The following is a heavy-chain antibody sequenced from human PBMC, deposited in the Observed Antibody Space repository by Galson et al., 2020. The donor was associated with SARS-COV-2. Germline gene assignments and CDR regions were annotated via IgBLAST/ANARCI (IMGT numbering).Heavy chain of an antibody. V-gene: IGHV3-30-3*01. CDR2: VSFEGGNK. Sequence: GGSLRLSCAASGFSFSSYAMHWVRQAPGKGLEWVAVVSFEGGNKYYADSVKGRFTISRDNSKSMLYMQMTSLRAEDTAVYFCARDHHYGSGRLYSLPQVWGQGTTVIVSS. D-gene: IGHD3-10*01. J-gene: IGHJ6*02. CDR3: ARDHHYGSGRLYSLPQV. CDR1: GFSFSSYA.